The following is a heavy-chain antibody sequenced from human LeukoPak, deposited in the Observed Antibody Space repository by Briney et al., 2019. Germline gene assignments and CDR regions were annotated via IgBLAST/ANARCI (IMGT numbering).Heavy chain of an antibody. J-gene: IGHJ4*02. CDR3: ARDGGATMVRGVATYDS. Sequence: GGSLRLSCAASGFTFSRYSMNWVRQAPGKGLEWVSYISRRSSTIHYADSVKGRFTISRDNAKSSLFLQMNSLRAEDTAVYYCARDGGATMVRGVATYDSWGQGTLVTVSS. CDR2: ISRRSSTI. D-gene: IGHD3-10*01. V-gene: IGHV3-48*04. CDR1: GFTFSRYS.